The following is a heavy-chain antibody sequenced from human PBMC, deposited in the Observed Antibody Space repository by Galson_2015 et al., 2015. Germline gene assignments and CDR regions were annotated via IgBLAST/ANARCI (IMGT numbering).Heavy chain of an antibody. CDR2: ISSSSSI. J-gene: IGHJ6*03. V-gene: IGHV3-21*01. CDR1: GFTFSSYS. CDR3: AKTGGNYYMDV. D-gene: IGHD7-27*01. Sequence: SLRLSCAASGFTFSSYSMNWVRQAPGRGLEWVSSISSSSSIYYADSVKGRFTLSRDNAKNSLYLQMNSLKAEDTAVYYCAKTGGNYYMDVWGKGTTVTVSS.